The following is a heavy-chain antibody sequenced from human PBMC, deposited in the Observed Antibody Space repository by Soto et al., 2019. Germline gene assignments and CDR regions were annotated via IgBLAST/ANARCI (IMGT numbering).Heavy chain of an antibody. J-gene: IGHJ3*02. CDR3: ARDIYGGNCCDAFDI. V-gene: IGHV1-18*01. D-gene: IGHD2-15*01. Sequence: QAQLVKSGAEVKKPGASVNISCKASGYTFTNYGFIWVRQAPGHGLEWVGWISPYNGKTEYAQNLQGRVTMTRDKPTSTAYMELGSLRSDDTAVYYCARDIYGGNCCDAFDIWGQGTMVTVSS. CDR2: ISPYNGKT. CDR1: GYTFTNYG.